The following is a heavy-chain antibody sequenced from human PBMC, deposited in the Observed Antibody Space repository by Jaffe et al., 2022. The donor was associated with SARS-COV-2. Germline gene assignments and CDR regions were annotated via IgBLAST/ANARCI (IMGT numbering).Heavy chain of an antibody. CDR3: AKDGGAYCTNGVCSGGSYFDY. Sequence: EVQLLESGGGLVQPGGSLRLSCAASGFTFSSYAMSWVRQAPGKGLEWVSAISGSGGSTYYADSVKGRFTISRDNSKNTLYLQMNSLRAEDTAVYYCAKDGGAYCTNGVCSGGSYFDYWGQGTLVTVSS. CDR1: GFTFSSYA. V-gene: IGHV3-23*01. CDR2: ISGSGGST. J-gene: IGHJ4*02. D-gene: IGHD2-8*01.